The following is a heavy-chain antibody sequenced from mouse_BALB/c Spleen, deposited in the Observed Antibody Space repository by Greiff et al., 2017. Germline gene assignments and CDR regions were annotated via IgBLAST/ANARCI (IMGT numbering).Heavy chain of an antibody. CDR2: ISSGGSYT. J-gene: IGHJ4*01. CDR1: GFTFSSYT. D-gene: IGHD2-1*01. CDR3: TRDRNGNYVGYAMDY. Sequence: EVMLVESGGGLVKPGGSLKLSCAASGFTFSSYTMSWVRQTPEKRLEWVATISSGGSYTYYPDSVKGRFTISRDNAKNTLYLQMSSLKSEDTAMYYCTRDRNGNYVGYAMDYWGQGTSVTVSS. V-gene: IGHV5-6-4*01.